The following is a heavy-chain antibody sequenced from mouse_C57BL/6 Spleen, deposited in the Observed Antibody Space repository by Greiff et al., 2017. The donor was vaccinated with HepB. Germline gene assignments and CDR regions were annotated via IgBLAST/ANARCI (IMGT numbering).Heavy chain of an antibody. Sequence: DVQLVESGGGLVKPGGSLKLSCAASGFTFSDYGMHWVRQAPEKGLEWVAYISSGSSTIYYADTVKGRFTISRDNAKNTLFLQMTSLRSEDTAMYYLARRDYGSSYWYFDVWGTGTTVTVSS. D-gene: IGHD1-1*01. CDR2: ISSGSSTI. CDR1: GFTFSDYG. V-gene: IGHV5-17*01. J-gene: IGHJ1*03. CDR3: ARRDYGSSYWYFDV.